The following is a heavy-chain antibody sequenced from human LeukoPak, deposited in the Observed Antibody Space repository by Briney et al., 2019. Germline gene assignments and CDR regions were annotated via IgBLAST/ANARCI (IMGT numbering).Heavy chain of an antibody. D-gene: IGHD3-9*01. V-gene: IGHV4-34*01. Sequence: SETLSLTCAVYGGSFSGYYWSWIRQPPGKGLEWIGEINHSGSTNYNPSLKSRVTISVDTSKNQFSLKLSSVTAADTAVYYCARGRLRYFDWLLYSWFDYWGQGTLVTASS. J-gene: IGHJ4*02. CDR3: ARGRLRYFDWLLYSWFDY. CDR2: INHSGST. CDR1: GGSFSGYY.